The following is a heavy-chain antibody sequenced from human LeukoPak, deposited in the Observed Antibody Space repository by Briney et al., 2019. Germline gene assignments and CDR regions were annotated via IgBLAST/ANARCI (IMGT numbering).Heavy chain of an antibody. CDR3: AKGKYSSGWSIDY. CDR2: ISASGDDT. CDR1: GFTFSSYA. Sequence: PGGSLRLSCAASGFTFSSYAMSWVRQVPGTGLEWVSAISASGDDTYYADFVKGRFTISRDNSKNTLYLQMNSLRAEDTAVYYCAKGKYSSGWSIDYWGQGTLVTVSS. V-gene: IGHV3-23*01. D-gene: IGHD6-19*01. J-gene: IGHJ4*02.